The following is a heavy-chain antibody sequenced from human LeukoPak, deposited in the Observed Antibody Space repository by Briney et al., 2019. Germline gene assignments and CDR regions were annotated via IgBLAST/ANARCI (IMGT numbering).Heavy chain of an antibody. Sequence: PSETLSLTCTVSGGSISSSSYYWGWIRQPPGKGLEWIGSIYYSGSTYYNPSLKSRVTISVGTSKNQFSLKLSSVTAADTAVYYCARQSGSGFANYYYGMDVWGQGTTVTVSS. CDR1: GGSISSSSYY. CDR2: IYYSGST. D-gene: IGHD6-25*01. CDR3: ARQSGSGFANYYYGMDV. V-gene: IGHV4-39*01. J-gene: IGHJ6*02.